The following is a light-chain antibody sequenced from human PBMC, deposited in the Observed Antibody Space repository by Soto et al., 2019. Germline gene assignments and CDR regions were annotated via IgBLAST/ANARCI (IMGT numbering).Light chain of an antibody. J-gene: IGKJ1*01. CDR3: QQYNDNWT. V-gene: IGKV1-5*03. CDR2: KAS. CDR1: QSISSW. Sequence: DIQMTQSPSTLSASVGDRVTITCRASQSISSWLAWYQQKPGTAPNLLIYKASTLQSGVPSRFSGSGSGTEFSLTISSLQPDDFATYYCQQYNDNWTFGQGTKVDIK.